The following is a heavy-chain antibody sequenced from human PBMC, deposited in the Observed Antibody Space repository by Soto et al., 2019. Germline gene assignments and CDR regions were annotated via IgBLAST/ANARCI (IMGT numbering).Heavy chain of an antibody. Sequence: SETLSLTCAVYGGSLSGYYWSWIRQPPGKGLEWIGDINHSGSTNYNPSLKTRVTISVDTSKKQFSLKLRSVTAADTAVYSCAREGRNDYYYMDVWGKGTTVTVSS. CDR3: AREGRNDYYYMDV. CDR1: GGSLSGYY. J-gene: IGHJ6*03. D-gene: IGHD2-8*01. V-gene: IGHV4-34*01. CDR2: INHSGST.